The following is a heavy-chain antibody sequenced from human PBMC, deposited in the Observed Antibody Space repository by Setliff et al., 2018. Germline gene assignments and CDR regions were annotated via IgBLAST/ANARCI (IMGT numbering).Heavy chain of an antibody. J-gene: IGHJ5*02. CDR2: IYHSGST. CDR1: GGSISSGGYY. Sequence: SETLSLTCTVSGGSISSGGYYWGWIRQPPGKGLEWIGSIYHSGSTYYNPSLKSRVTISVDTAKNQFSLKLSSVTAADTAVYYCARGAPGWELLSWFGPWGQGTLVTVS. V-gene: IGHV4-39*07. D-gene: IGHD1-26*01. CDR3: ARGAPGWELLSWFGP.